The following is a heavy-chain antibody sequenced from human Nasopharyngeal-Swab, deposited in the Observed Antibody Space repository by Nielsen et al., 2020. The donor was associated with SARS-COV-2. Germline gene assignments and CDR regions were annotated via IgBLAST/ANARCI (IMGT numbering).Heavy chain of an antibody. CDR3: AREASGSYLDY. V-gene: IGHV1-2*02. CDR2: INPNSGGT. D-gene: IGHD3-22*01. J-gene: IGHJ4*02. CDR1: GYTFTGYY. Sequence: ASVKVSCKASGYTFTGYYMHWVRQAPGQGLEWMGWINPNSGGTNYAQKFQGRVTMTRDTSISTVYMELSRLRSEDTAVYYCAREASGSYLDYWGQGTLVTVSS.